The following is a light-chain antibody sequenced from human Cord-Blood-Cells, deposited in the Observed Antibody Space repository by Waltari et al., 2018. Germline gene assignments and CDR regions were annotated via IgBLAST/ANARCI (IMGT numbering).Light chain of an antibody. CDR3: QQYNSYPWM. CDR1: QSISSW. J-gene: IGKJ1*01. V-gene: IGKV1-5*03. Sequence: EIQMTQSPSTLSASVGDRVTITCRASQSISSWLAWFQQNPGKAPKLLIYKASSLERGVPSRFSGSGSGTEFTLTISSLQPDDFATYYCQQYNSYPWMFGQGTKVEIK. CDR2: KAS.